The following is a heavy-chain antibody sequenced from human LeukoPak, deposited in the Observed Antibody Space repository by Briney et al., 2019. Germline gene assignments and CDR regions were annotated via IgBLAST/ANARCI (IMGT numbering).Heavy chain of an antibody. CDR2: IYYSGST. Sequence: SETLPLTCTVSGGSISSSSYYWGWIRQPPGKGLEWIGSIYYSGSTYYNPSLKSRVTISVDTSKDQFSLKLSSVTAADTAVYYCARLGVAAGLDYWGQGTLVTVSS. D-gene: IGHD2-15*01. CDR3: ARLGVAAGLDY. J-gene: IGHJ4*02. CDR1: GGSISSSSYY. V-gene: IGHV4-39*01.